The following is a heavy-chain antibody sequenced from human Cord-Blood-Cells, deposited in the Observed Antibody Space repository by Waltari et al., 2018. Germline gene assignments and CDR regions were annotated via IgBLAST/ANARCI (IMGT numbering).Heavy chain of an antibody. D-gene: IGHD5-18*01. CDR1: GGSISSSSYS. CDR2: IYYSGST. CDR3: ARSRGYSYGDAFDI. V-gene: IGHV4-39*01. Sequence: QLQLQESGPGLVKPSETLSLTCTVSGGSISSSSYSWGWIRQPPGKGLEWIRSIYYSGSTYYNPSLKSRVTISVDTSKNQFSLKLSSVTAADTAVYYCARSRGYSYGDAFDIWGQGTMVTVSS. J-gene: IGHJ3*02.